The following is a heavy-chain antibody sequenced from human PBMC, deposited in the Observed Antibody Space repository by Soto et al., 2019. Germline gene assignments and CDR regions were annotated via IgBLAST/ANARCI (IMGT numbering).Heavy chain of an antibody. CDR2: ISYDGSNK. J-gene: IGHJ4*02. V-gene: IGHV3-30*03. CDR3: AREEIPPDY. Sequence: GGSLSLSCAASGFPFSSYGMHWVRQAPGKGLEWVAVISYDGSNKYYADSVKGRFTISRDNSKNTLYLQMNSLRAEDTAVYYCAREEIPPDYWGQGTLVTVSS. CDR1: GFPFSSYG.